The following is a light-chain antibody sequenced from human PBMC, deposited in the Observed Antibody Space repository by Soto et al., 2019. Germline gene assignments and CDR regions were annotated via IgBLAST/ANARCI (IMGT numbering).Light chain of an antibody. J-gene: IGKJ4*01. CDR3: QQYYDWPPLT. CDR2: GAS. CDR1: QSIMFS. Sequence: EIVMTQSPATLSVSPGERATLSCRASQSIMFSLAWYQQKPGQAPRLLISGASTRATGIPARFSGSGSGKEFTLTISSLQSEDFAVYYCQQYYDWPPLTVGGGTKVDSK. V-gene: IGKV3-15*01.